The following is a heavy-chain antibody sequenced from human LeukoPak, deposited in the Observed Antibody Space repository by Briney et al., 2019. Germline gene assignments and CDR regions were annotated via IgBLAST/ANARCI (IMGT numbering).Heavy chain of an antibody. J-gene: IGHJ4*02. V-gene: IGHV3-23*01. Sequence: GGSLRLSCAASGFTFSSYAMSWVRQAPGKGLEWVSAISGSGGSTYYADSVKGRFTISRDNSKNTLYLQMDSLRAEDTAVYYCAPIVVVPAAMREVFDYWGQGTWVTVSP. CDR3: APIVVVPAAMREVFDY. CDR1: GFTFSSYA. CDR2: ISGSGGST. D-gene: IGHD2-2*01.